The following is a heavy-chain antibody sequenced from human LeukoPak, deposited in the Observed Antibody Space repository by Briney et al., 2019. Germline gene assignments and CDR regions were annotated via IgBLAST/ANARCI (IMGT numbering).Heavy chain of an antibody. Sequence: SETLSLTCAVYGGSFSGYYWSWIRQPPGKGLEWIGEINHSGSTNYNPSLKSRVTISVDTSKNQFSLKLSSVTAADTAVYYCARRSPLWSTHWFDPWGQGTLVTVSS. J-gene: IGHJ5*02. V-gene: IGHV4-34*01. D-gene: IGHD3-10*01. CDR1: GGSFSGYY. CDR2: INHSGST. CDR3: ARRSPLWSTHWFDP.